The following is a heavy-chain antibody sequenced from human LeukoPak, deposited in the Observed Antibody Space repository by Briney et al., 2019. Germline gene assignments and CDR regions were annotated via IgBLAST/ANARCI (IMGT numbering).Heavy chain of an antibody. CDR1: EYTFSNYA. CDR2: IDSGGSST. J-gene: IGHJ4*02. Sequence: PGGSLRLSCVASEYTFSNYAMSWVRQAPGKGLEWVSSIDSGGSSTYYADSVKGRFTISRDNSKNTLYLQMNSLRAEDTAIYYCASADGSGYRYYWGQGTLVTVSS. CDR3: ASADGSGYRYY. D-gene: IGHD3-22*01. V-gene: IGHV3-23*05.